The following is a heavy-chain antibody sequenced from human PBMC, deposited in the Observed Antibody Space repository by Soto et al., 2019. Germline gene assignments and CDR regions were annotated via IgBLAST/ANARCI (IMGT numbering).Heavy chain of an antibody. Sequence: PGGSLRLSCASSGFTFSSYWMSWVRQAPGKGLEWVANIKQDGSEKYYVDSVKGRFTIPRDNAKNSLYLQMNSLRAEDTAVYYCARDGTVAGLDYWGQGTLVTVSS. V-gene: IGHV3-7*04. CDR3: ARDGTVAGLDY. D-gene: IGHD6-19*01. CDR2: IKQDGSEK. J-gene: IGHJ4*02. CDR1: GFTFSSYW.